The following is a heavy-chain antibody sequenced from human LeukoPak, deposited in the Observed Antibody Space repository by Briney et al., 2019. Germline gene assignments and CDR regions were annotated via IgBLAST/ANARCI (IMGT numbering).Heavy chain of an antibody. V-gene: IGHV4-4*07. J-gene: IGHJ3*02. D-gene: IGHD2-21*02. CDR1: GGSISSYY. CDR3: ATASSVVTAIDAFDI. Sequence: SETLSLTCTVSGGSISSYYWSWIRQPAGKGLEWIGRIYTSGSTNYNPSLKSRVTMSVDTSKNQFSLKLSSVTAADTAVYYCATASSVVTAIDAFDIWGQGTMVTVSS. CDR2: IYTSGST.